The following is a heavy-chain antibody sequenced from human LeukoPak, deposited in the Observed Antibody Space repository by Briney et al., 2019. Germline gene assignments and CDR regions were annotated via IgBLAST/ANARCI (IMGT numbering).Heavy chain of an antibody. CDR2: IWYDGSNK. Sequence: GGSLRLSCAASGFTFSSYGMHWVRQAPGKGLEWVAVIWYDGSNKSYAYSVKGRFTISRDNSKNTLYLQRNSRRAEDTAVYYCARDPGDMPSNAFDIWGQGTMVTVSS. CDR3: ARDPGDMPSNAFDI. D-gene: IGHD2-2*01. V-gene: IGHV3-33*01. J-gene: IGHJ3*02. CDR1: GFTFSSYG.